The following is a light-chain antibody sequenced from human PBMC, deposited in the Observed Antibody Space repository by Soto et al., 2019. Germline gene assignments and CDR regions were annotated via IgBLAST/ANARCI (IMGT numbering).Light chain of an antibody. V-gene: IGKV1-39*01. J-gene: IGKJ5*01. CDR3: QQTYSTLSFT. CDR1: ESIARH. Sequence: DIQMTQSPSSLSASVGDRVTITCRASESIARHLNWYQQKPGKAPKLLIYAASSLQNGVPSRFRGGGSGTDFTLTISNLQPEDFATYYCQQTYSTLSFTFGQGTRLEMK. CDR2: AAS.